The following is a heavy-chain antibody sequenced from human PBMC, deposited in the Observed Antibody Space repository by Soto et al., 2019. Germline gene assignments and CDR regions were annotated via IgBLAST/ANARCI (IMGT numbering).Heavy chain of an antibody. Sequence: EVQLVESGGGLVQPGGSLRLSCAASGFTFSSYSMTWVRQAPGKGLEWVSYISSSSSTIYYADSVKGRFTISRDNAKNSLYLQMTRLRAEDTAVYYCARDRSHLYCSGGSCYTQGKLDAFDIWGQGTMVTVSS. D-gene: IGHD2-15*01. V-gene: IGHV3-48*01. CDR3: ARDRSHLYCSGGSCYTQGKLDAFDI. CDR1: GFTFSSYS. CDR2: ISSSSSTI. J-gene: IGHJ3*02.